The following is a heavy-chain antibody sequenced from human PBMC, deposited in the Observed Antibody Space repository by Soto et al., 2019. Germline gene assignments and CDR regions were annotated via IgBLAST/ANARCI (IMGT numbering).Heavy chain of an antibody. CDR2: IFSSGST. J-gene: IGHJ4*02. D-gene: IGHD5-12*01. Sequence: SETLSLTCTFSCGSISSSSYYWGWIRQPPGKGLEWIGRIFSSGSTSFNPSLESRVAMSVDTSKNHFSLNLSSVTAADMAVYYCAREGSYSAYNFAHGIQLWSFDFWGQGALVTVSS. V-gene: IGHV4-39*07. CDR3: AREGSYSAYNFAHGIQLWSFDF. CDR1: CGSISSSSYY.